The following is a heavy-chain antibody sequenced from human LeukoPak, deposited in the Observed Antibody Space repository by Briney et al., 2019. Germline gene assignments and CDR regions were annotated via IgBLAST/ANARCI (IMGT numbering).Heavy chain of an antibody. Sequence: SETLSLTCTVSGGSIGSSTYYWGWVRQPPGKGLEWIGSIFHSGSTYYNPSLKSRVTISVDTSKNYFTLKLNSVIAADTAVYYCAALLGGSSEYWGQGTLVTVSS. CDR1: GGSIGSSTYY. D-gene: IGHD1-26*01. CDR2: IFHSGST. CDR3: AALLGGSSEY. J-gene: IGHJ4*02. V-gene: IGHV4-39*06.